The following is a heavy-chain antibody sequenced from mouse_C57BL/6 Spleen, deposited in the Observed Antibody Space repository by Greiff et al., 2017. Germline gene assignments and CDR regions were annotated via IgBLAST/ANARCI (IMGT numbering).Heavy chain of an antibody. V-gene: IGHV1-22*01. CDR3: ARWWLLSYYYAMDY. CDR1: GYTFTDYN. Sequence: EVQLQQSGPELVKPGASVKMSCKASGYTFTDYNMHWVKQSHGKSLEWIGYINPNNGGTSYNQKFKGQATLTVNKSSSTAYMELRSLTSEDSAVYYCARWWLLSYYYAMDYWGQGTSVTVSS. J-gene: IGHJ4*01. D-gene: IGHD2-3*01. CDR2: INPNNGGT.